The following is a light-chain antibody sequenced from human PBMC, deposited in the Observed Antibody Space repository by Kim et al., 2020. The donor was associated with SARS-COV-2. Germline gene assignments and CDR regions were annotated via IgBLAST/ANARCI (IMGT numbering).Light chain of an antibody. Sequence: SSELTQDPAVSVALGQTVRITCQGDSLRSYYASWYQQKPGQAPVLVIYGKNNRPSGIPDRFSGSRSGNPASFTITGAQAEDEADYYCNSRDSSGNHWVFG. CDR1: SLRSYY. V-gene: IGLV3-19*01. CDR2: GKN. J-gene: IGLJ3*02. CDR3: NSRDSSGNHWV.